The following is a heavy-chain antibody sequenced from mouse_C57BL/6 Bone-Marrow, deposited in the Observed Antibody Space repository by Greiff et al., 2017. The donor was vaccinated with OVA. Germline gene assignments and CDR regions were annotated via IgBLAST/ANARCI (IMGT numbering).Heavy chain of an antibody. CDR3: ARGGLLEAWFAY. CDR2: IYPGSGST. V-gene: IGHV1-55*01. D-gene: IGHD1-1*01. J-gene: IGHJ3*01. Sequence: QVQLQQPGAELVKPGASVQMSCKASGYTFTSYWITWVKQRPGQGLEWIGDIYPGSGSTNYNEKFKSKATLTVDTSSSTAYMQLSSLTSEDSAVYYGARGGLLEAWFAYWGQGTLVTVSA. CDR1: GYTFTSYW.